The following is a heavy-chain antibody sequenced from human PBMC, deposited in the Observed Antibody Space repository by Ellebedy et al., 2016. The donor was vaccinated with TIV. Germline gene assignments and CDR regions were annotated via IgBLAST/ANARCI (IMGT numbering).Heavy chain of an antibody. CDR3: AKGPYSSGWYLFDY. V-gene: IGHV3-48*01. J-gene: IGHJ4*02. D-gene: IGHD6-19*01. Sequence: GESLKISCAASGFTFSSYSMNWVRQAPGKGLEWVSYISSSSSTIYYADSVKGRFTISRDNSKNTLYLQMKSLRAEDTAVYYCAKGPYSSGWYLFDYWGQGTLVTVSS. CDR2: ISSSSSTI. CDR1: GFTFSSYS.